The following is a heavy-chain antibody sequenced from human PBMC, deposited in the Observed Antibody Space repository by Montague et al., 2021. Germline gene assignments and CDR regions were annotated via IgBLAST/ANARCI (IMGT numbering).Heavy chain of an antibody. CDR3: ALADYTTGQDSFDV. D-gene: IGHD2-2*02. Sequence: SETLSLTSVVYGGSFSGYWWSWIRQPPGRGLEWIGEIYQSGSAHYNPSLKSRVTISEDTSKNQFSLRLTSVTAADAAVYYCALADYTTGQDSFDVWGQGTMVTV. CDR1: GGSFSGYW. CDR2: IYQSGSA. J-gene: IGHJ3*01. V-gene: IGHV4-34*01.